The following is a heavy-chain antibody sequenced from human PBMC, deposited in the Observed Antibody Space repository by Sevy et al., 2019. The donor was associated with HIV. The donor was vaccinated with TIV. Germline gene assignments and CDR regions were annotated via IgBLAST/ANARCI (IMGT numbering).Heavy chain of an antibody. D-gene: IGHD4-17*01. CDR1: GGSISSYY. Sequence: SETLSLTCTVSGGSISSYYWSWIRQPPGKGLEWIGYIYYSGSTNYNPSLKSRVTISVDTSKNLFSLKLSSVTAADTAVYYCARSLNYGDYYYNWFDPWGQGTLVTVSS. CDR3: ARSLNYGDYYYNWFDP. CDR2: IYYSGST. J-gene: IGHJ5*02. V-gene: IGHV4-59*01.